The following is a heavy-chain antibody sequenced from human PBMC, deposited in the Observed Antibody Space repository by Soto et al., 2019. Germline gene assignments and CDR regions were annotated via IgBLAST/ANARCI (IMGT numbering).Heavy chain of an antibody. CDR3: ARELVNYGSGSYFSRWFDP. CDR2: INSDGSST. V-gene: IGHV3-74*01. Sequence: GGSLRLSCAASGFTFSSYWMHWVRQAPGKGLVWVSRINSDGSSTSYADSVKGRFTISRDNAKNTLYLQMNSLRAEDTAVYYCARELVNYGSGSYFSRWFDPWGQGTLVTVSS. J-gene: IGHJ5*02. CDR1: GFTFSSYW. D-gene: IGHD3-10*01.